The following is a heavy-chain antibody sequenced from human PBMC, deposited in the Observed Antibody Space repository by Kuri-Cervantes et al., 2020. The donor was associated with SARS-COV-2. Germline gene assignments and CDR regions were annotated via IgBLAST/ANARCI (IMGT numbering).Heavy chain of an antibody. D-gene: IGHD3-3*01. V-gene: IGHV4-39*07. J-gene: IGHJ4*02. Sequence: ESLKISCTVSGCSISSISYYWGWIRQPPGKGLEWIGSIYYSGCTYYTPSLKSRITISVDTSKNQFSLKLSSVTAADTAVYYCARDPSRGVRWSGYLNYFDYWGQGTLVTVSS. CDR2: IYYSGCT. CDR3: ARDPSRGVRWSGYLNYFDY. CDR1: GCSISSISYY.